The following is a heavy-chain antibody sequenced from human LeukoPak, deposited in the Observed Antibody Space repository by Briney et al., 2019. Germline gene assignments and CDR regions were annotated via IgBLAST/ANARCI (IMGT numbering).Heavy chain of an antibody. CDR2: ISSSGSTI. CDR1: GFTFSTYT. Sequence: PGGSLRLSCAASGFTFSTYTMNWVRQAPGKGLEWVSYISSSGSTIYYADSVKGRFTISRDNAKNSLYLQMNSLRAEDTAVYYCARGSGYYYFDFDYWGQGTLVTASS. J-gene: IGHJ4*02. CDR3: ARGSGYYYFDFDY. D-gene: IGHD3-22*01. V-gene: IGHV3-48*04.